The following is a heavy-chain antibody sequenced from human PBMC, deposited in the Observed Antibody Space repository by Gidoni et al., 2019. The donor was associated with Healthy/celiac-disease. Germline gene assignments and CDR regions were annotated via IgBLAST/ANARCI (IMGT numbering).Heavy chain of an antibody. D-gene: IGHD3-16*01. CDR1: GDGISSPDVA. Sequence: QINLRQSGPSLVKPSQTPSLTCVISGDGISSPDVAWHWIRQSPSGGLEWLGRTFYKSNTWSYEAGISVRGRLNFFADTRKNEISLELLSVTPEDNGLYYCARGGVDRHGNWLDPWGQGLPVTVST. V-gene: IGHV6-1*01. J-gene: IGHJ5*02. CDR3: ARGGVDRHGNWLDP. CDR2: TFYKSNTWSY.